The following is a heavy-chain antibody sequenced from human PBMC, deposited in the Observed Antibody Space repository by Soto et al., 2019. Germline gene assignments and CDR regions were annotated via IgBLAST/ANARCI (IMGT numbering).Heavy chain of an antibody. CDR3: ARAPMVLSRSYFDS. D-gene: IGHD2-8*01. V-gene: IGHV4-59*01. CDR1: GCSISNFY. CDR2: ISYSGNT. J-gene: IGHJ4*02. Sequence: SETLSLPCPVSGCSISNFYWSWIRQPPGKGLEWIGYISYSGNTNYNPSLKSRVSISVDTSKNQLSLNLTSVTAADTAVYYCARAPMVLSRSYFDSWGQGTPVTVSS.